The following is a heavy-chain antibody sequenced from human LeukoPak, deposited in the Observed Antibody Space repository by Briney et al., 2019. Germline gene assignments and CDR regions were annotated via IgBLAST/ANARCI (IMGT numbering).Heavy chain of an antibody. D-gene: IGHD2-2*01. CDR1: GGTFSSYA. J-gene: IGHJ6*03. Sequence: SVKVSCKASGGTFSSYAISWVRQAPGQGLEWMGRIIPIFGTANYAQKFQGRVTITTDESTSTAYMELSSLRSEDTAVYYCARGPSIEVVPAATRYYYMDVWGKGTTVTVSS. CDR2: IIPIFGTA. CDR3: ARGPSIEVVPAATRYYYMDV. V-gene: IGHV1-69*05.